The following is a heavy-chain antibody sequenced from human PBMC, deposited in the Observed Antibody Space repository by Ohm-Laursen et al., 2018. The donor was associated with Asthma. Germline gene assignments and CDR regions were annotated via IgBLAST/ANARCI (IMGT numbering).Heavy chain of an antibody. CDR2: IYYSGST. Sequence: SETLSLTCTVSGGSISSGDYYWSWIRQPPGKGLEWIGYIYYSGSTNYNPSLKSRVTISVDTSKNQFSLKLSSVTAADTAVYYCARGWFGELYYYYGMDVWGQGTTVTVSS. CDR1: GGSISSGDYY. J-gene: IGHJ6*02. V-gene: IGHV4-61*08. CDR3: ARGWFGELYYYYGMDV. D-gene: IGHD3-10*01.